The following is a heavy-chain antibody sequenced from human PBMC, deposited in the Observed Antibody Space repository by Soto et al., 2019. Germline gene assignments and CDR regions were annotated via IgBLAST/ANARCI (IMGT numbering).Heavy chain of an antibody. V-gene: IGHV1-3*01. Sequence: ASVKVSCKASGYTFTSYAMHWVRQAPGQRLEWMGWINAGNGNTKYSQKFQGRVTITRDTSASTAYMELSSLRSEDTAVYYCASSWNYAHGMDVWGQGTTVTVSS. CDR1: GYTFTSYA. CDR2: INAGNGNT. D-gene: IGHD1-7*01. J-gene: IGHJ6*02. CDR3: ASSWNYAHGMDV.